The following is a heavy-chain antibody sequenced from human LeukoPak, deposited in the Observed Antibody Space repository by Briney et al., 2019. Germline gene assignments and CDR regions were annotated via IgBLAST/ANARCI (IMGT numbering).Heavy chain of an antibody. V-gene: IGHV3-74*01. J-gene: IGHJ5*02. CDR2: VNSDGSST. D-gene: IGHD6-19*01. Sequence: GGSLRLSCAASGFTFSSYWMHWVRQAPGKGLVWVSRVNSDGSSTSYADSVKGRFTISRDNAKNTLYLQMNSLRAEDTAVYYCTRGAYSSGPFDPWGQGTLVTVSS. CDR1: GFTFSSYW. CDR3: TRGAYSSGPFDP.